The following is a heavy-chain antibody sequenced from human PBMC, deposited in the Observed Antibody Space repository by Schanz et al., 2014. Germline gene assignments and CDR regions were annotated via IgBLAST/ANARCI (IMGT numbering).Heavy chain of an antibody. D-gene: IGHD3-9*01. CDR2: INQAASVQ. V-gene: IGHV3-7*01. CDR1: GFTFSAYW. Sequence: EVQLVEYGGGLVQPGESLRLSCAASGFTFSAYWMAWVRQAPGKGLEWVAAINQAASVQYYVDSVKGRFTISRDNSKNTLYLQLNSLRAEDTAVYYCARDDKRYFDWLSTFDLWGQGTMVTVSS. CDR3: ARDDKRYFDWLSTFDL. J-gene: IGHJ3*01.